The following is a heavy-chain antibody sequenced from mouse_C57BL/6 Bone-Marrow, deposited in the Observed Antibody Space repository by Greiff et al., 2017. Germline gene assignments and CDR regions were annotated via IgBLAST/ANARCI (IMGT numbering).Heavy chain of an antibody. D-gene: IGHD1-1*01. J-gene: IGHJ2*01. CDR3: ARLYYGSRGLDY. V-gene: IGHV1-52*01. CDR2: IDPSDSDT. CDR1: GYTFTSSW. Sequence: QVQLQQPGAELVRPGSSVKLSCKASGYTFTSSWMHWVKQRPIQGLEWIGNIDPSDSDTHYNQKFKDKATLTVDKSSSTAYMQLSSLTSEDSAVYYCARLYYGSRGLDYWGQGTTLTVSS.